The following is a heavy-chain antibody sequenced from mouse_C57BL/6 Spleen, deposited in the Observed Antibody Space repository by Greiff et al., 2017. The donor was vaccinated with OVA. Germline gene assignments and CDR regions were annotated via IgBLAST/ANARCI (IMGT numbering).Heavy chain of an antibody. Sequence: EVKLVESGGGLVQPKGSLKLSCAASGFSFNTYAMNWVRQAPGKGLEWVARIRSKSNNYATYYADSVKDRFTISRDDSESMLYLQMNNLKTEDTAMYYCVRQGYSNLDYAMDYWGQGTSVTVSS. V-gene: IGHV10-1*01. CDR2: IRSKSNNYAT. CDR1: GFSFNTYA. J-gene: IGHJ4*01. CDR3: VRQGYSNLDYAMDY. D-gene: IGHD2-5*01.